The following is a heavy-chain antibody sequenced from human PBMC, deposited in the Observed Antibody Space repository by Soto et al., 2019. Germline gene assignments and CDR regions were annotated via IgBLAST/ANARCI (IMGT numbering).Heavy chain of an antibody. V-gene: IGHV4-59*01. CDR3: ATDYGSGSHVFDY. J-gene: IGHJ4*02. D-gene: IGHD3-10*01. Sequence: SETLSLTCTVSGGSISSYYWSWIRQPPGKGLEWIGYIYYSGSTNYNPSLKSRVTISVDTSKNQFSLKLSSVTAADTAVYYCATDYGSGSHVFDYWGQGTRVTVSS. CDR1: GGSISSYY. CDR2: IYYSGST.